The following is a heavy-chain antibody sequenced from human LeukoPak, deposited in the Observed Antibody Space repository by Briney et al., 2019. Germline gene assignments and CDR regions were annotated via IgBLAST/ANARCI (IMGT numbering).Heavy chain of an antibody. V-gene: IGHV1-2*02. CDR2: INPSSGGT. D-gene: IGHD3-3*01. CDR1: GYTFTGYY. J-gene: IGHJ4*02. CDR3: ARDTGRGFWSGYPKFYFDY. Sequence: ASVKVSCKASGYTFTGYYMHWVRQAPGQGLEWMGWINPSSGGTNYAQKFQGRVTMTRDTSIGTAYMELSRLRSDDTAVYYCARDTGRGFWSGYPKFYFDYWGQGTLVTVSS.